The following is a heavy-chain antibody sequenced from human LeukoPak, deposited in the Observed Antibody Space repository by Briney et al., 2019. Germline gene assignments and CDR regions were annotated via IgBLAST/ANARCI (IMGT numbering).Heavy chain of an antibody. CDR3: ARAGSGSSWYFDY. V-gene: IGHV4-4*07. CDR2: IYTSGST. J-gene: IGHJ4*02. CDR1: GDSISSYY. D-gene: IGHD6-13*01. Sequence: SETLSLTCTVSGDSISSYYWSWIRQPAGKGLEWIGRIYTSGSTNYNPSLKSRVTISVDTSKNQFSLKLTSVTAADTAVYSCARAGSGSSWYFDYWGQGTLVTVSS.